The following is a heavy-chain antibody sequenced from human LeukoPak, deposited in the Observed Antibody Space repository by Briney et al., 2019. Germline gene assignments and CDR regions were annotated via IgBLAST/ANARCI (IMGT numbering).Heavy chain of an antibody. V-gene: IGHV3-74*01. Sequence: GGSLRLSCAASGFTFSSYWMHWVRQAPGKGLVWVSRINSDGSSTSYADSVKGRFTISRDNAKNTLYLQMNSLRAEDTAVYYCARFSNYGRQFDYWGQGTLDTVFS. CDR1: GFTFSSYW. CDR3: ARFSNYGRQFDY. J-gene: IGHJ4*02. CDR2: INSDGSST. D-gene: IGHD4-11*01.